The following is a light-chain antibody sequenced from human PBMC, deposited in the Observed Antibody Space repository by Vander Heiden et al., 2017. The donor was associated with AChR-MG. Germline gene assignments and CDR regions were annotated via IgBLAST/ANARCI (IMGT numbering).Light chain of an antibody. CDR1: QSVSAF. CDR3: QQCYAIPWT. Sequence: DIQMTQSPSSLSASVGDGVTITCRASQSVSAFLNWYQQKPGTAPKLLIYGASTLQSGVPSRFSGSGSGTDFTLTISSLQPEDFAIYYCQQCYAIPWTFCQGTKVEIK. J-gene: IGKJ1*01. V-gene: IGKV1-39*01. CDR2: GAS.